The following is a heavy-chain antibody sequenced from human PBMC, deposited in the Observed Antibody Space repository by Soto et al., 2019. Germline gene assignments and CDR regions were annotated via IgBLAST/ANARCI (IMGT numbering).Heavy chain of an antibody. D-gene: IGHD3-10*01. CDR3: ARGSRHGSGSLRPGPSDIFDI. CDR1: GFMFSIYD. J-gene: IGHJ3*02. CDR2: IGTTGDK. Sequence: GGSLRLSCAASGFMFSIYDMHWVRQPTGKGLEWVSAIGTTGDKYYAGFVKGRFTISREDVKTSLSLRVKSLRFGDTAVSYCARGSRHGSGSLRPGPSDIFDIWGQGTMVTVSS. V-gene: IGHV3-13*01.